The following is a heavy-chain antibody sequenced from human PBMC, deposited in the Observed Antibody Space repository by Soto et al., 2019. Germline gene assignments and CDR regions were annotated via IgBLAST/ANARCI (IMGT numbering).Heavy chain of an antibody. CDR3: AKDTATVPGPFDY. J-gene: IGHJ4*02. D-gene: IGHD5-18*01. V-gene: IGHV3-23*01. CDR2: ISGRGGST. CDR1: GFTFSSYA. Sequence: GGSLRLSCAASGFTFSSYAMSWVRQAPGKGLEWVSDISGRGGSTYYADSVKGRFTISRDNSKNTLYLQMNSLRAADTAVYYCAKDTATVPGPFDYWGQGTLVTVSS.